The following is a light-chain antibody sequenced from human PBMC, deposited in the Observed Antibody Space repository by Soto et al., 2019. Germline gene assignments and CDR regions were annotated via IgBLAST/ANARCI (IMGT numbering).Light chain of an antibody. V-gene: IGKV1-12*01. CDR1: QPISSW. Sequence: DIQMTQSPSSISASVGDRVTITCRASQPISSWLAWYQQVPGQAPYLLIYPASTLQSGVPSRFSGSGSGTDFTLTINSLQPEDFATYCCQQGYNFPRAFGQGTKVDIK. CDR3: QQGYNFPRA. J-gene: IGKJ1*01. CDR2: PAS.